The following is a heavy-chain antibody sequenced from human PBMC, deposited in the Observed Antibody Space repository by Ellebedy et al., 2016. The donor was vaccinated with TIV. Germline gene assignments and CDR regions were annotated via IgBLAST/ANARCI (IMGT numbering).Heavy chain of an antibody. J-gene: IGHJ5*02. D-gene: IGHD6-13*01. V-gene: IGHV4-39*07. CDR3: ARVDRAAAGIRFDP. CDR2: IYYSGST. CDR1: GGSISSSSYY. Sequence: SETLSLTCTVSGGSISSSSYYWGWIRQPPGKGLEWIGSIYYSGSTYYNPSLKSRVTISVDTSKNQFSLKLSSVTAADTAVYYCARVDRAAAGIRFDPWGQGTLVTVSS.